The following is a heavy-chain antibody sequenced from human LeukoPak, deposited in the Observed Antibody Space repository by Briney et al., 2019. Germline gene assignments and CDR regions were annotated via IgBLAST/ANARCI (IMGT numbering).Heavy chain of an antibody. CDR2: IHYSGNT. V-gene: IGHV4-39*02. CDR1: GGSISSNIYY. J-gene: IGHJ4*02. Sequence: SETLSLTCTVSGGSISSNIYYWGWIRQPPGKGLEWIGSIHYSGNTYYNPSLKSRVTISVDTSKNQFSLKLSSVTAADTAVYYCAREVTPYYWGQGTLVTVSS. D-gene: IGHD2-21*02. CDR3: AREVTPYY.